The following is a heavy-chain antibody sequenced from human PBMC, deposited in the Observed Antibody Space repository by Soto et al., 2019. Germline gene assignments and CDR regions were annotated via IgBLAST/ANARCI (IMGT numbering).Heavy chain of an antibody. Sequence: QVQMVQSGAEVKKPGSSARVSCKVSGGTFSRHSISWVRQAPGQGLEWMGGIIPIFDATQYAQKFQGRLTITADESTNIVHIDLSGLRPEAAAIYYCARDLTSVSGSWGQGTLVTVS. J-gene: IGHJ4*02. V-gene: IGHV1-69*01. D-gene: IGHD5-12*01. CDR2: IIPIFDAT. CDR1: GGTFSRHS. CDR3: ARDLTSVSGS.